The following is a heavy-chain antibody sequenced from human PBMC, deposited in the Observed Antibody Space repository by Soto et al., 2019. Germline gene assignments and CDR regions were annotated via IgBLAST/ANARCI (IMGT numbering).Heavy chain of an antibody. CDR3: GLGYCSGGSCSDYYAMDV. V-gene: IGHV5-51*01. Sequence: PGESLKISCKGSGYSFTSYWIGWVRQMPGKGLEWMGIIYPGDSDTRYSPSFQGQVTISADKSISTAYLQWSSLKASDTAMYYCGLGYCSGGSCSDYYAMDVWGQGTTVTVSS. CDR2: IYPGDSDT. CDR1: GYSFTSYW. J-gene: IGHJ6*02. D-gene: IGHD2-15*01.